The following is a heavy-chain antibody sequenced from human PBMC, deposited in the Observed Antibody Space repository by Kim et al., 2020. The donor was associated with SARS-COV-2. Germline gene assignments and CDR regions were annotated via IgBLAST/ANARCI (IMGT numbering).Heavy chain of an antibody. J-gene: IGHJ6*03. CDR1: GGSFSGYY. CDR3: ARGGCSSTSCYKSPLAPYYYYYMDV. CDR2: INHSGST. V-gene: IGHV4-34*01. Sequence: SETLSLTCAVYGGSFSGYYWSWIRQPPGKGLEWIGEINHSGSTNYNPSLKSRVTISVDTSKNQFSLKLSSVTAADTAVYYCARGGCSSTSCYKSPLAPYYYYYMDVWGKGTTVTVSS. D-gene: IGHD2-2*02.